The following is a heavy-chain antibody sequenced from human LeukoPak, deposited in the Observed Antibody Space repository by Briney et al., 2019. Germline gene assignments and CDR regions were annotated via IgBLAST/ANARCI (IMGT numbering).Heavy chain of an antibody. CDR1: GYTFTGHY. Sequence: ASVKVSCKASGYTFTGHYMHWVRQAPGQGLEWMGWINPKNAGTNFAQRFQGRVTMTRDTSISTAYMELSRLRSDDTAVYYCASERVVRGVTAFDIWGQGTMVTVSS. J-gene: IGHJ3*02. CDR3: ASERVVRGVTAFDI. CDR2: INPKNAGT. D-gene: IGHD3-10*01. V-gene: IGHV1-2*02.